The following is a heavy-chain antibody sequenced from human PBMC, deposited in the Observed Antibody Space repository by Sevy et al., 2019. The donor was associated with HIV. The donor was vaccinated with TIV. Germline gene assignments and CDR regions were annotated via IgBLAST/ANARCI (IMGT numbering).Heavy chain of an antibody. J-gene: IGHJ6*02. V-gene: IGHV3-49*03. CDR1: GFTFGDYA. D-gene: IGHD3-16*01. CDR3: TRVRGTISPYYYYGMDV. Sequence: GGSLRLSCTASGFTFGDYAMSWCRQAPGKGLEWVGFIRSKTYGGTTEYATSEKGRFNISREDSKSIAYLQMNSLKTEDTAVYYGTRVRGTISPYYYYGMDVWGQGTTVTVSS. CDR2: IRSKTYGGTT.